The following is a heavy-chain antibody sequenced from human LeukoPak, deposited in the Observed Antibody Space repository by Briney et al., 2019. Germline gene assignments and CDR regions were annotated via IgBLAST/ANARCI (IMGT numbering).Heavy chain of an antibody. J-gene: IGHJ5*02. CDR1: GYSISSGYY. CDR3: ARDPFGVVLS. Sequence: SETLSLTCTVSGYSISSGYYWGWIRQPPGKGLEWIGSIYYSGSTYYNPSLKSRVTISVDTSKNQFSLKLSSVTAADTAVYYCARDPFGVVLSWGQGTLVTVSS. CDR2: IYYSGST. D-gene: IGHD3-3*01. V-gene: IGHV4-38-2*02.